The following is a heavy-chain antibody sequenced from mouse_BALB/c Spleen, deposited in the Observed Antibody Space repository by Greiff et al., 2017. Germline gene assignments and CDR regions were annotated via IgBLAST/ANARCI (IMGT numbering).Heavy chain of an antibody. CDR3: TRDRDDGPFAY. Sequence: EVKLVESGGGLVKPGGSLKLSCAASGFTFSSYTMSWVRQTPEKRLEWVATISSGGSYTYYPDSVKGRFTISRDNAKNTLYLQMSSLKSEDTAMYYCTRDRDDGPFAYWGQGTLVTVSA. CDR1: GFTFSSYT. V-gene: IGHV5-6-4*01. D-gene: IGHD2-3*01. J-gene: IGHJ3*01. CDR2: ISSGGSYT.